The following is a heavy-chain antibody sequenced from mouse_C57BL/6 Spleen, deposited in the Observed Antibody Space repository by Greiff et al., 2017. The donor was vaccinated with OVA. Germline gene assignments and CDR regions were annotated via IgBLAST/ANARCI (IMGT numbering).Heavy chain of an antibody. CDR1: GYTFTSYW. J-gene: IGHJ2*01. D-gene: IGHD2-13*01. Sequence: QVQLQQPGAELVMPGASVKLSCKASGYTFTSYWMHWVKQRPGQGLEWIGEIDPSDSYTNYNQKFKGKSTLTVDKSSSTAYMQLSSLTSEDSAVYYCARWSCDGYFDYWGQGTTLTVSS. CDR3: ARWSCDGYFDY. CDR2: IDPSDSYT. V-gene: IGHV1-69*01.